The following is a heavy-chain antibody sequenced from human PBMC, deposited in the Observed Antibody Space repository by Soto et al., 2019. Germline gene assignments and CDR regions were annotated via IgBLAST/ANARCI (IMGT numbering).Heavy chain of an antibody. CDR3: ARDGRDRFFAI. V-gene: IGHV1-69*12. Sequence: QVQLVQSGAEVKKPGSSVKVSCKASGGTFSSYAISWVRQAPGQGLEWMGGIIPIFGTANYAQKFQGRVTITADESTSTADMELSSMRSEDTAVYYCARDGRDRFFAIWGQGTMVTVSS. CDR2: IIPIFGTA. CDR1: GGTFSSYA. J-gene: IGHJ3*02.